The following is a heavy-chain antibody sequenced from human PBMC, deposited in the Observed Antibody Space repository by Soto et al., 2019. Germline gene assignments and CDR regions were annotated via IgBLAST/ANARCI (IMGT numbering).Heavy chain of an antibody. D-gene: IGHD1-26*01. CDR2: ISDSGSRM. Sequence: EVQLVEPGGGLVQPGGSLRLSCVVSGFTLGAYSMNWVRQAPGKGLEWVSYISDSGSRMYYAVSVNGRFTISRDSARNSLFLQMNSRRAEDTAVYYCPPQVVGATGYLYWGQVTLVTVSS. CDR1: GFTLGAYS. J-gene: IGHJ4*02. CDR3: PPQVVGATGYLY. V-gene: IGHV3-48*01.